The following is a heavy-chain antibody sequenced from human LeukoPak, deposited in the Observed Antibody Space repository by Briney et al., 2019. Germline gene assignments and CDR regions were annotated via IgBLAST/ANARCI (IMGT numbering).Heavy chain of an antibody. D-gene: IGHD1-26*01. CDR1: GYTLTSDA. J-gene: IGHJ4*02. V-gene: IGHV1-3*01. CDR3: ARDSGSGNNDY. CDR2: ISAGNGNT. Sequence: ASVKVSCKASGYTLTSDAIHWGRQATGQRPEWMGWISAGNGNTKYSQNFQGRVTFISNTSATTAFMELSSLRSEDAAVYYCARDSGSGNNDYWGQGTLVTVSS.